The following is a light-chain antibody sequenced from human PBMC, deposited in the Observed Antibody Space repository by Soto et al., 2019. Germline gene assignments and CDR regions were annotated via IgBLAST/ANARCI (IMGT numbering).Light chain of an antibody. CDR2: EVS. CDR1: SSDVGGYNY. V-gene: IGLV2-14*01. CDR3: SSYTISSTLVV. Sequence: QSVLTQPASVSGSPGQSITISCTGSSSDVGGYNYVSWYQQHPGKAPKLMIYEVSNRPSGISNRFSGSKSGNTASLTLSGLQAEDEADYYCSSYTISSTLVVFGGGTKLTVL. J-gene: IGLJ2*01.